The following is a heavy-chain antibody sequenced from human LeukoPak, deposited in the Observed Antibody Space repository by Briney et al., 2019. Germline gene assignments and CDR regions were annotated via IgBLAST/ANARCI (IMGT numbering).Heavy chain of an antibody. Sequence: SETLSLTCTVSGGSISSYYWSWIRQPAGKGLEWIGRIYTSGSTNYNPSLKSRVTMSVDTSKNQFSLKLSSVTAADTAVYYCARRLYSSSWYGSWFDPWGQGTLVTVSS. V-gene: IGHV4-4*07. CDR2: IYTSGST. CDR1: GGSISSYY. D-gene: IGHD6-13*01. CDR3: ARRLYSSSWYGSWFDP. J-gene: IGHJ5*02.